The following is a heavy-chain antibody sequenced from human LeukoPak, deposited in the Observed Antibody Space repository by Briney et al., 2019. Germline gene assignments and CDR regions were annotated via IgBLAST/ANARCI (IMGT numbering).Heavy chain of an antibody. J-gene: IGHJ3*02. CDR1: GYTLTELS. V-gene: IGHV1-24*01. Sequence: ASVKVSCKVSGYTLTELSMHWVRQAPGKGLEWMGGFDPEDGETIYARKFQGRVTMTEDTSTDTAYMELSSLRSEDTAVYYCASRRLVSLRFLEWLRFAFDIWGQGTMVTVSS. CDR3: ASRRLVSLRFLEWLRFAFDI. D-gene: IGHD3-3*01. CDR2: FDPEDGET.